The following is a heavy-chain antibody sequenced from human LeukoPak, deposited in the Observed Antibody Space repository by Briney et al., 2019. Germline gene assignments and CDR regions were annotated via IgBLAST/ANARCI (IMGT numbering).Heavy chain of an antibody. Sequence: SETLSLTCTVSGGSISSSSYYWGWIRQPPGKGLEWIGSIYYSGSTYYNPSLKSRVTISVDTSKNQFSLKLSSVTAADTALYYCAKDRITLVRGPTSYAFDIWGQGTMVTVSS. J-gene: IGHJ3*02. CDR1: GGSISSSSYY. D-gene: IGHD3-10*01. CDR3: AKDRITLVRGPTSYAFDI. V-gene: IGHV4-39*07. CDR2: IYYSGST.